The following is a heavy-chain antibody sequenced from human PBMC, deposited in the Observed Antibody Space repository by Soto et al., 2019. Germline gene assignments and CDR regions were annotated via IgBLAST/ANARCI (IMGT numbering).Heavy chain of an antibody. D-gene: IGHD3-22*01. CDR1: GFTFSSYA. V-gene: IGHV3-23*01. CDR3: AKGGYYDSSGYGDY. CDR2: ISGSGGST. Sequence: GGSLRLSCAASGFTFSSYAMSWVRQAPGKGLEWVSAISGSGGSTYYADSVKGRFTISRDNSKNTLYLQMNSLRAEDTAVYYCAKGGYYDSSGYGDYWGQGTLVTVSS. J-gene: IGHJ4*02.